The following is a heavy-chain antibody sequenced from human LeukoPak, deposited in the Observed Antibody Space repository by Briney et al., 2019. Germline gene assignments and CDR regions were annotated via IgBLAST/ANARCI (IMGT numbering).Heavy chain of an antibody. CDR1: GGSINSGNYY. Sequence: SETLSPTCTVSGGSINSGNYYWSWIRQPAGKGLEWIGRIHTSGITHYNPSLKSRITISIDTSKNQFSLRLTSVTAADTAVYYCARESTGAGGSFLYWVDYWGQGTLVTVSS. J-gene: IGHJ4*02. D-gene: IGHD2-15*01. CDR2: IHTSGIT. CDR3: ARESTGAGGSFLYWVDY. V-gene: IGHV4-61*02.